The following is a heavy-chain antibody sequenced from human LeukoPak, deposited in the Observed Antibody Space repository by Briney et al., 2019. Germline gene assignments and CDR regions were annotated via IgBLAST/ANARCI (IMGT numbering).Heavy chain of an antibody. D-gene: IGHD4-17*01. Sequence: ASVKVSCKASGYTFTAYYMHWVRQAPGQGLEWMGWINPNSGGTNYAQKFQGRVTMTRDTSISTAYMELSRLRSDDTAVYYCARDEVTVTGYDYWGQGTLVTVSS. CDR1: GYTFTAYY. V-gene: IGHV1-2*02. CDR2: INPNSGGT. CDR3: ARDEVTVTGYDY. J-gene: IGHJ4*02.